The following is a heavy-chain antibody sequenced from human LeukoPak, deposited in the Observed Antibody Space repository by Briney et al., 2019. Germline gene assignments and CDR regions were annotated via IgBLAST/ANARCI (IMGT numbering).Heavy chain of an antibody. D-gene: IGHD1-26*01. V-gene: IGHV4-61*02. J-gene: IGHJ3*02. CDR3: AREGFNREIDI. CDR1: GGSISSGSYY. CDR2: IYTSGST. Sequence: SETLSLTCTVSGGSISSGSYYWSWIRQPAGKGLEWIGRIYTSGSTNYNPSLKSRVTISVDMSKNQFSLKLSSVTAADTAVYYCAREGFNREIDIWGQGTMVTVSS.